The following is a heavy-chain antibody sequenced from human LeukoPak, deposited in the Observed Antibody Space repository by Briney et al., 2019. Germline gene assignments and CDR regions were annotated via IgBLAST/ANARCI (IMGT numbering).Heavy chain of an antibody. Sequence: PSQTLSLTCTVSGGSISSGGYYWIWIRQHPGKGLEWIGYIYYSGSTYYNPSLKSRVTISVDTSKNQFSLKLSSVTAADTAVYYCARVYYYGSGSYPYYFDYWGQGTLVTVSS. V-gene: IGHV4-31*03. CDR2: IYYSGST. D-gene: IGHD3-10*01. CDR3: ARVYYYGSGSYPYYFDY. CDR1: GGSISSGGYY. J-gene: IGHJ4*02.